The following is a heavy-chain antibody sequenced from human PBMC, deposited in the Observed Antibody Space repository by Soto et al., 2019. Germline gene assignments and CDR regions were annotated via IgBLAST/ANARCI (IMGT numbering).Heavy chain of an antibody. D-gene: IGHD2-15*01. CDR1: EFNFRTYG. CDR2: ISYDGSKK. Sequence: PGGSLRLSCLASEFNFRTYGMHWVRQAQDKGLQWVAVISYDGSKKFYADSVKGRFTISRDNLRNTLYLQMNSLRVEDTAIYYCAREWGTVVLGAFDLWGQGTMVTV. J-gene: IGHJ3*01. CDR3: AREWGTVVLGAFDL. V-gene: IGHV3-33*01.